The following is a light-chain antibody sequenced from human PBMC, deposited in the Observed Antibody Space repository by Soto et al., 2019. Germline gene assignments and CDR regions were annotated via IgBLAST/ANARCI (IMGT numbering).Light chain of an antibody. CDR1: QGISSY. CDR3: QQANSFPLT. J-gene: IGKJ4*01. CDR2: WAS. Sequence: IHLTQSPSSLSASVGDRVTITCRASQGISSYLAWYQHKPGQPPKMLIYWASIRESGVPDRFSGSGSGTEFTLTISSLQPEDFATYYCQQANSFPLTFGGGTKVDIK. V-gene: IGKV1-9*01.